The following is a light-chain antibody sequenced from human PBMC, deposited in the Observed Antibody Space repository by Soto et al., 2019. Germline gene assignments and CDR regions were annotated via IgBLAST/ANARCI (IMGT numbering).Light chain of an antibody. J-gene: IGLJ3*02. CDR1: SSDVGTYNL. CDR3: CSYACGSTWV. CDR2: EGS. Sequence: QSVLTQPASVSGSPGQSITIYCTGTSSDVGTYNLVSWYQQHPGKAPKLMVYEGSKRPSRVTTRFPGCKSGNTAYLIIFGIVAEDGAGYYSCSYACGSTWVFGGGTALSVL. V-gene: IGLV2-23*01.